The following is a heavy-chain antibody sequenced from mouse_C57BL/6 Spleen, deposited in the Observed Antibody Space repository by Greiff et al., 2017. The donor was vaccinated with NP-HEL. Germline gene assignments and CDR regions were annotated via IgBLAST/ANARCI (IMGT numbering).Heavy chain of an antibody. Sequence: EVQLQQSGGGLVKPGGSLKLSCAASGFTFSDYGMHWVRQAPEKGLEWVAYISSGSSTIYYADTVKGRFTISRDNAKNTLFLQMTSLRSEDTAMYYCARRGYDYVYYYAMDYWGQGTSVTVSS. CDR3: ARRGYDYVYYYAMDY. CDR1: GFTFSDYG. CDR2: ISSGSSTI. J-gene: IGHJ4*01. D-gene: IGHD2-4*01. V-gene: IGHV5-17*01.